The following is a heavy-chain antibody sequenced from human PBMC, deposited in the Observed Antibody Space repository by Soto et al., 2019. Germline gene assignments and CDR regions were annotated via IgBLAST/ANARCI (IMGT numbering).Heavy chain of an antibody. CDR2: ISSSGFDT. J-gene: IGHJ5*02. D-gene: IGHD1-26*01. Sequence: PGGSLRLSCAGSGFSFSSYEMNWVRQAPGKGLEWVSYISSSGFDTYYADSVKARFTISRDNAQNSLYLQMTRLRAEDTAIYYCASLSGSYGFDPWGQGTLVTVSS. V-gene: IGHV3-48*03. CDR1: GFSFSSYE. CDR3: ASLSGSYGFDP.